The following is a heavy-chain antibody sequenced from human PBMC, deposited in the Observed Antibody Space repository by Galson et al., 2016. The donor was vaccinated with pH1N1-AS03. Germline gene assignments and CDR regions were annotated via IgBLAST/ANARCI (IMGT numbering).Heavy chain of an antibody. D-gene: IGHD1-7*01. Sequence: SVKVSCKASGGTFTSHAVSWMRQAPGQGLEWMGGIILRLGMTHYARDFKDRVTFTADESATTAYMELTSLRSEDTAVFYWARGGEFNYGTLDYWGQGSLVTVSS. CDR1: GGTFTSHA. V-gene: IGHV1-69*10. CDR2: IILRLGMT. J-gene: IGHJ4*02. CDR3: ARGGEFNYGTLDY.